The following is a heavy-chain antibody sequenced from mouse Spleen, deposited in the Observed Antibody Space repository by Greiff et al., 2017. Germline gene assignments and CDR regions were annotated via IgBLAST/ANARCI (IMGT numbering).Heavy chain of an antibody. D-gene: IGHD2-10*02. CDR3: AREEGMTWFAY. CDR2: ISTGSSTI. V-gene: IGHV5-17*02. Sequence: EVQVVESGGGLVQPGGSRKLSCAASGFTFSSSGMHWVRQAPEKGLEWVAYISTGSSTIYYADTVKGRFTISRDNPKNTLYLQMTSLRSEDTAMYYCAREEGMTWFAYWGQGTLVTVSA. CDR1: GFTFSSSG. J-gene: IGHJ3*01.